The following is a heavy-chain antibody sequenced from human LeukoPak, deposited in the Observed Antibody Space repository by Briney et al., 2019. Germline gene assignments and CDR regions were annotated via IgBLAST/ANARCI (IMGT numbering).Heavy chain of an antibody. CDR3: AREIAAADGYLDY. V-gene: IGHV4-59*01. CDR2: IYYSGST. CDR1: GGSISSYY. D-gene: IGHD6-13*01. J-gene: IGHJ4*02. Sequence: SETLSLTCTVSGGSISSYYWSWIRQPPGKGLEWIGYIYYSGSTNYNPSLKSRVTISVDTSKNQFSLKLSSVTAADTAVYYCAREIAAADGYLDYWGQGTLVTVSS.